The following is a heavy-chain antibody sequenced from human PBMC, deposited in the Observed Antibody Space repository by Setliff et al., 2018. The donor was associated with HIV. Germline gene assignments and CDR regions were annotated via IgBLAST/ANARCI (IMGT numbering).Heavy chain of an antibody. J-gene: IGHJ6*03. Sequence: KPSETLSLTCTVSGGSISSGFYYWTWIRQHPGKGLEWIGYIYYSGSTYYNQSLKSRVTISVDTSKNQFSLKLSSVTAADTAVYFCATLRTYGILTGYYNDHYLYMDVWGKVTTVTVSS. CDR1: GGSISSGFYY. CDR3: ATLRTYGILTGYYNDHYLYMDV. CDR2: IYYSGST. V-gene: IGHV4-31*03. D-gene: IGHD3-9*01.